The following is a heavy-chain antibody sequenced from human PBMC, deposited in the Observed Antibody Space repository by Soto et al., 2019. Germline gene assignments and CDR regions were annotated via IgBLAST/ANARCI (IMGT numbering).Heavy chain of an antibody. CDR2: ISGNGRNT. J-gene: IGHJ6*02. D-gene: IGHD6-13*01. Sequence: PGGSLRLSCATSGFTFSSNGMSWVRLAPGKGLHWVSGISGNGRNTYYADSVTGRFTISRDNAKNSLFLQMNSLRVEDTAVYYCARIPAAGTSRGFFYYGMDVWGQGTTVTVSS. V-gene: IGHV3-21*01. CDR3: ARIPAAGTSRGFFYYGMDV. CDR1: GFTFSSNG.